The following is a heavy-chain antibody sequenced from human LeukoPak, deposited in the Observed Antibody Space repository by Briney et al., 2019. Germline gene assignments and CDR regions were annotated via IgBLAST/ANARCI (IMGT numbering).Heavy chain of an antibody. J-gene: IGHJ4*02. Sequence: GGSLRLSCAASGFTFSSFGMHWVRQAPGKGLEWVALISYDGSNKYYADSVKGRFTIPRDNSKNTLYLQMNSLRAEDTAVYYCATAEGENWGQGTLVTVSS. V-gene: IGHV3-33*05. CDR1: GFTFSSFG. CDR3: ATAEGEN. CDR2: ISYDGSNK. D-gene: IGHD3-16*01.